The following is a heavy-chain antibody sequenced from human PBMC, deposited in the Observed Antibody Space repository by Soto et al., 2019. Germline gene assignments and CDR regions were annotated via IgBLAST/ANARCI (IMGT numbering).Heavy chain of an antibody. CDR1: GFTFSSYA. V-gene: IGHV3-30*03. Sequence: GGSLRLSCAASGFTFSSYAMHWVRQAPGKGLEWVALISYDGSNRYYAESVKGRFTISGDNSKKTLYLQMNSLRAEDTAVYYCARYLYYGSGNHPGWLDPRGQGTQVTVYS. J-gene: IGHJ5*02. D-gene: IGHD3-10*01. CDR2: ISYDGSNR. CDR3: ARYLYYGSGNHPGWLDP.